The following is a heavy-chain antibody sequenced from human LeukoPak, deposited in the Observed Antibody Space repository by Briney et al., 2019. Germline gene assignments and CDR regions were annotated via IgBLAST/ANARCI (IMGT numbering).Heavy chain of an antibody. Sequence: GESLKISCKGSGYSLTNYWIGWVRQMPGKGLEWVAIIYPGDSDTRYSPSFQGQVTISADKSISTAYLQWSSLKASDTAMYYCARRRSGSYLDYWGQGTLVTVSS. D-gene: IGHD3-10*01. CDR3: ARRRSGSYLDY. V-gene: IGHV5-51*01. J-gene: IGHJ4*02. CDR1: GYSLTNYW. CDR2: IYPGDSDT.